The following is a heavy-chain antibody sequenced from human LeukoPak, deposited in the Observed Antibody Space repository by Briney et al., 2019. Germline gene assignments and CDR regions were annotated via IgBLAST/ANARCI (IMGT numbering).Heavy chain of an antibody. CDR3: AKARVGYYGSGSADY. V-gene: IGHV3-30*02. D-gene: IGHD3-10*01. CDR2: IRYDGSNK. CDR1: GFTFSSYG. Sequence: EAGGSLRLSCAASGFTFSSYGMHWVRQAPGKGLEWVAFIRYDGSNKYYADSVKGRFTISRDNSKDTLYLQMNSLRAEDTAVYYCAKARVGYYGSGSADYWGQGTLVTVSS. J-gene: IGHJ4*02.